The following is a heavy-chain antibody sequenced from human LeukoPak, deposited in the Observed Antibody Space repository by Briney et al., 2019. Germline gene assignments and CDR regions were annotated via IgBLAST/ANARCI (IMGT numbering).Heavy chain of an antibody. CDR1: GFTVSSNY. Sequence: PGGSLRLSCAASGFTVSSNYMSWVRQAPGKGLEWVSGMNGSGAGTYYADSVKGRFTISRDNSKNTLYLQMNSLRAEDTAVYYCAKMVREFYTISYYFDYWGQGTLATVSP. D-gene: IGHD2-8*01. V-gene: IGHV3-23*01. CDR2: MNGSGAGT. J-gene: IGHJ4*02. CDR3: AKMVREFYTISYYFDY.